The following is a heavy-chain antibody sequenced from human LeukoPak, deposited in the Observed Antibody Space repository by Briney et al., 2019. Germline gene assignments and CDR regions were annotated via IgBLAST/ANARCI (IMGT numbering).Heavy chain of an antibody. V-gene: IGHV3-74*01. CDR1: GFAFSSYW. D-gene: IGHD3-10*01. CDR2: INRDESST. CDR3: ARGRGSRWFGEGGMDV. Sequence: GGSLRLSCAASGFAFSSYWMHWVRQVPGKGLVWVSRINRDESSTSYADSVKGRFTISRDNAKNTLHLQMNSLRAEDTAVYYCARGRGSRWFGEGGMDVWGKGTTVTVSS. J-gene: IGHJ6*04.